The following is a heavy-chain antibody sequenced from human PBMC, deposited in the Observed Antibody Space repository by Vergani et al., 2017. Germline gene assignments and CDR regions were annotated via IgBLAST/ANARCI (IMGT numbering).Heavy chain of an antibody. D-gene: IGHD4-17*01. Sequence: EVQLVESGGGLIQPGGSLRLSCAASGFTVSSNYMNWVRQAPGKGLEWVSVISGSGGSTYYADSVKGRFTISRDNSKNTLYLQMNSLRAEDTAVYYCAKDRKEAYGDYFDYWGQGTLVTVSS. CDR1: GFTVSSNY. V-gene: IGHV3-23*04. J-gene: IGHJ4*02. CDR2: ISGSGGST. CDR3: AKDRKEAYGDYFDY.